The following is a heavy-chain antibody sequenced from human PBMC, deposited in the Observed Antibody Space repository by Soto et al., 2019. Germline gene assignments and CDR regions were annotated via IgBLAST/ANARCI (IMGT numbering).Heavy chain of an antibody. J-gene: IGHJ4*02. D-gene: IGHD2-15*01. CDR3: VIDDAASPGVH. Sequence: EVQLLESGGGLVQPGGSLRLSCAASGFTFSNYVMSWVRQAPGKGLEWVSAISGSAGSTYYADSVKGRFTISRDNSQNTLYLQVDSPSAEGTAVHYCVIDDAASPGVHWGQGTLVTVSS. CDR1: GFTFSNYV. CDR2: ISGSAGST. V-gene: IGHV3-23*01.